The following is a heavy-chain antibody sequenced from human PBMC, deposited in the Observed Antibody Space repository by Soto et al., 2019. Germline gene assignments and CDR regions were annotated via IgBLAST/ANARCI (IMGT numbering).Heavy chain of an antibody. J-gene: IGHJ3*02. CDR1: GFTFSNAW. CDR2: IKSKTDGGTT. V-gene: IGHV3-15*01. CDR3: ARETGSRGAFDI. Sequence: GGSLRLSCAASGFTFSNAWMSWVRQAPGKGLEWVGRIKSKTDGGTTDYAAPVKGRFTISRDDSKNTLYLQMNSLRAEDTAVYYCARETGSRGAFDIWGQGTMVTVSS. D-gene: IGHD3-10*01.